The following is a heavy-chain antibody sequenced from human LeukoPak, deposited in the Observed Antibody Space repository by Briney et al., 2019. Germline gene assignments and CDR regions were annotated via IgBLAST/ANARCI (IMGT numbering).Heavy chain of an antibody. V-gene: IGHV2-5*02. D-gene: IGHD1-20*01. CDR3: AHRRSGYNWNHGDFDY. CDR2: IYWDDDK. Sequence: SGPTLVNPTQALALTCTFSGFSLTTTGVGVGWIRQSPGKALEWLALIYWDDDKRYRPSLKNRLTITKDTSTNQVVLTMTNVDPVDTATYYCAHRRSGYNWNHGDFDYWRQGTLVTVSS. J-gene: IGHJ4*02. CDR1: GFSLTTTGVG.